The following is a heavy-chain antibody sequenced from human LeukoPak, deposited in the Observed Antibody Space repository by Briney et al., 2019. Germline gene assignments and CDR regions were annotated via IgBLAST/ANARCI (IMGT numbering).Heavy chain of an antibody. CDR1: GGSISSGSYS. CDR3: ARDRGSRLDY. D-gene: IGHD6-13*01. V-gene: IGHV4-30-2*01. Sequence: SETLSLTCAVSGGSISSGSYSWSWIRQPPGKGLEWIGYIYPRGSTYYNPSLKSRVILSLDKSANQFSLNLSSVTAADTAVYYCARDRGSRLDYWGQGTLVTVSS. CDR2: IYPRGST. J-gene: IGHJ4*02.